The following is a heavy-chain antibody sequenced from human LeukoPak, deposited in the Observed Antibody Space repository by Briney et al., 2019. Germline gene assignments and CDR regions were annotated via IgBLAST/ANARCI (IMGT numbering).Heavy chain of an antibody. CDR2: IKEDGSDK. CDR1: GFTFINYW. Sequence: PGGSLRLSCIASGFTFINYWMSWVRQAPGKGLEWVASIKEDGSDKYYVDSVKGRFTISRDNTKNSLFVQMSSLRAEDTAVCYCARLKDAVTIFDCWGQGILVTVSS. J-gene: IGHJ5*01. V-gene: IGHV3-7*01. D-gene: IGHD4-17*01. CDR3: ARLKDAVTIFDC.